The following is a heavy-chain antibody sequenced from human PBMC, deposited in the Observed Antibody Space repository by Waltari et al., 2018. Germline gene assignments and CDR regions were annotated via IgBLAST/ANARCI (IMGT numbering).Heavy chain of an antibody. D-gene: IGHD4-17*01. V-gene: IGHV4-34*01. CDR3: AREEGLSDYLNWFDP. CDR1: GGSFSGYY. CDR2: INHSGST. J-gene: IGHJ5*02. Sequence: QVQLQQWGAGLLKPSETLSLTCAVYGGSFSGYYWSWIRQPPGKGLEWIGEINHSGSTNYNPSLKSRVTISVDTSKNQFSLKLSSVTAADTAVYYCAREEGLSDYLNWFDPWGQGTLVTVSS.